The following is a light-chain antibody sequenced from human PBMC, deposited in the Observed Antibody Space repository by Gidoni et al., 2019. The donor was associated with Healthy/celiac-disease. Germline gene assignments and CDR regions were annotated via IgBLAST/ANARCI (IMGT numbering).Light chain of an antibody. V-gene: IGKV3-15*01. CDR1: QSVSSN. CDR2: GAS. Sequence: EIVMTQSPATLSVSPGERATLSCRASQSVSSNLAWYQQKPGQATRLLIYGASTRATGIPARFSGSGSGTEFTLTISSRQSEDFAVYYCQQYNNWPLTWTFGQXTKVEIK. J-gene: IGKJ1*01. CDR3: QQYNNWPLTWT.